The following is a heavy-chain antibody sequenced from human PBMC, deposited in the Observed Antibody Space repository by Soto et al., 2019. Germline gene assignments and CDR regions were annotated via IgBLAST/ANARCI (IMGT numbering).Heavy chain of an antibody. V-gene: IGHV4-30-2*01. J-gene: IGHJ3*02. CDR2: IYHSGST. Sequence: QLQLPESGAGLVKPSQTLSLTCAVSGGSISSGGYSWSWIRQPPGKGLEWIGYIYHSGSTYYNPSLKSRVTISVDRSKNQFSLQLSSVTAADTAVYYCARTPDIWGQGTMVTVSS. CDR3: ARTPDI. CDR1: GGSISSGGYS.